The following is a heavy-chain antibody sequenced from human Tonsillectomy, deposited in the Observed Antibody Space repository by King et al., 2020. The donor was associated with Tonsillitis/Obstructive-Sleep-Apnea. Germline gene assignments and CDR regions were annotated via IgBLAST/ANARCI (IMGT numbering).Heavy chain of an antibody. V-gene: IGHV4-59*08. J-gene: IGHJ4*02. CDR1: GGSISSYY. Sequence: VQLQESGPGLVKPSETLSLTCTVSGGSISSYYWSWIRQPPGKGLEWIGYIYYSGSTNYNPSLKSRVTISVDTSKNQFSLKLSSVTAADTAVYYCARGVQLELLADAFAYWGQGTLVTVSS. D-gene: IGHD1-7*01. CDR2: IYYSGST. CDR3: ARGVQLELLADAFAY.